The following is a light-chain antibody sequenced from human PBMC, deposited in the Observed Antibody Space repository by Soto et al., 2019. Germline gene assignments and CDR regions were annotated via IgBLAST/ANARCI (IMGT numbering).Light chain of an antibody. J-gene: IGLJ2*01. CDR1: SSDIGSYDL. CDR2: EAT. CDR3: CSYASNSTFV. V-gene: IGLV2-23*02. Sequence: QSVLTQPASVSGSPGQSITISCSGSSSDIGSYDLVSWYQQHPGKAPKVIIYEATKRPSGVSNRLSGSKSGDTASLTISGLQVEDEADYYCCSYASNSTFVFGGGTKLTVL.